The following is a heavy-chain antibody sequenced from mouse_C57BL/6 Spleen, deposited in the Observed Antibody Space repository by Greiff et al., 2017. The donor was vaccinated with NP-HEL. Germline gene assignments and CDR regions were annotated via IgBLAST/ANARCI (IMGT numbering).Heavy chain of an antibody. J-gene: IGHJ4*01. V-gene: IGHV1-50*01. D-gene: IGHD1-1*01. CDR1: GYTFTSYW. Sequence: QVQLQQPGAELVKPGASVKLSCKASGYTFTSYWMQWVKQRHGQGLEWIGELDPSDSYTNYNQKFKGKATLTVDTSSRTSYMQLSSLTSEDSAVYYCARVYGSSPYAMDYWGQGTSVTVSS. CDR2: LDPSDSYT. CDR3: ARVYGSSPYAMDY.